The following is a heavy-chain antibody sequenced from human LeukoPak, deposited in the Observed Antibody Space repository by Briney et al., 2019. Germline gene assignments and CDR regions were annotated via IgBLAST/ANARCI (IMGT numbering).Heavy chain of an antibody. CDR2: IIPIFGTA. V-gene: IGHV1-69*06. CDR3: ARGTPPPGYSSSSFYYYYMDV. CDR1: GYTFTGHY. D-gene: IGHD6-13*01. J-gene: IGHJ6*03. Sequence: SVKVSCKTSGYTFTGHYIHWVRQAPGQGLEWMGGIIPIFGTANYAQKFQGRVTITADKSTSTAYMELSSLRSEDTAVYYCARGTPPPGYSSSSFYYYYMDVWGKGTTVTVSS.